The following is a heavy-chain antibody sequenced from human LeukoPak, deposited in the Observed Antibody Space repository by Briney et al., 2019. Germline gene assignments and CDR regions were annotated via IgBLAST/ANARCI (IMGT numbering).Heavy chain of an antibody. CDR1: GGTFSSYA. Sequence: GASVKVSCKASGGTFSSYAISWVRQAPGQGLEWMGGIIPIFGTANYAQKFQGRVTITADESTSTAYMELSSLRSEDTAVYYCARDGGIAARGIYGMDVWGQGTTVTVSS. CDR3: ARDGGIAARGIYGMDV. CDR2: IIPIFGTA. D-gene: IGHD6-6*01. J-gene: IGHJ6*02. V-gene: IGHV1-69*13.